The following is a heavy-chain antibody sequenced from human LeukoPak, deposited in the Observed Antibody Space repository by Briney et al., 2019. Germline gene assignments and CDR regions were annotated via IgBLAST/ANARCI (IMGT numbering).Heavy chain of an antibody. CDR2: ISYDGSNK. J-gene: IGHJ6*02. Sequence: GGSLRFSCAASGFTFSSYAMHWVRQAPGKGLEWVAVISYDGSNKYYADSVKGRFTISRDNSKNTLYLQMNSLRAEDTAVYYCARVITLYDSSDYYYYYGMDVWGQGTTVTVSS. CDR1: GFTFSSYA. CDR3: ARVITLYDSSDYYYYYGMDV. D-gene: IGHD3-22*01. V-gene: IGHV3-30-3*01.